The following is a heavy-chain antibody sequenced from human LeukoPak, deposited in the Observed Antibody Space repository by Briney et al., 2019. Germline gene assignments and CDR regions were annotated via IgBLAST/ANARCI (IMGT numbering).Heavy chain of an antibody. CDR1: GFTFSSYW. CDR3: ARDDSSGWYLRTQFNGH. Sequence: PGGSLRLSCAASGFTFSSYWMSWVRQAPGKGLEWVANIKQDGSEKYYVDSVKGRFTISRDNAKNSLYLQMNSLRAEDTAVYYCARDDSSGWYLRTQFNGHWGQGTLVTVSS. V-gene: IGHV3-7*01. D-gene: IGHD6-19*01. CDR2: IKQDGSEK. J-gene: IGHJ1*01.